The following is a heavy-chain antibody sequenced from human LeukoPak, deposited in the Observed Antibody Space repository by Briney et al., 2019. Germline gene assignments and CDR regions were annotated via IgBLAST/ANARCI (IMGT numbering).Heavy chain of an antibody. CDR1: GGSISSSSYY. D-gene: IGHD3-10*01. J-gene: IGHJ4*02. CDR3: ARGGAVGDYYGSGSPDY. CDR2: IYYSGST. V-gene: IGHV4-39*01. Sequence: SETLSLTCTVSGGSISSSSYYWGWIRQPPGKGLEWIGSIYYSGSTYYNPSLKSRFTISVDTSKNQFSLKLSSVTAADTAVYYCARGGAVGDYYGSGSPDYWGQGTLVTVSS.